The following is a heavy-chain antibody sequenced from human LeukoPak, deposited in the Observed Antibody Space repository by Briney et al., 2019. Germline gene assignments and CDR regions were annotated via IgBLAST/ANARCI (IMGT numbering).Heavy chain of an antibody. CDR2: INHSGST. CDR3: AREDVDTGSDY. V-gene: IGHV4-34*01. CDR1: GGSFSGYY. D-gene: IGHD5-18*01. Sequence: SETLSLTCAVYGGSFSGYYWSWIRRPPGKGLEWIGEINHSGSTNYNPSLKSRVTISVDTSKNQFSPKLSSVTAADTAVYYCAREDVDTGSDYWGQGILVTVSS. J-gene: IGHJ4*02.